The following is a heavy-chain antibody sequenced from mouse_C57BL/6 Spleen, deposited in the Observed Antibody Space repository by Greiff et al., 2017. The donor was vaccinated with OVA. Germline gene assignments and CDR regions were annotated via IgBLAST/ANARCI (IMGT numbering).Heavy chain of an antibody. CDR3: ARETEIYYYGSYAMDY. D-gene: IGHD1-1*01. CDR2: INPNNGGT. J-gene: IGHJ4*01. CDR1: GYTFTDYN. Sequence: VQLQQSGPELVKPGASVKMSCKASGYTFTDYNMHWVKQSHGKSLEWIGYINPNNGGTSYNQKFKGKATLTVNKSSSTAYMELRSLTSEDSAVYYCARETEIYYYGSYAMDYWGQGTSVTVSS. V-gene: IGHV1-22*01.